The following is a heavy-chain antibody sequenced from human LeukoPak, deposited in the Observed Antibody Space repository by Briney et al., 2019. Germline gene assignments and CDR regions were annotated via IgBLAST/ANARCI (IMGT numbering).Heavy chain of an antibody. V-gene: IGHV3-23*01. CDR3: AKCTVWPLDFDY. Sequence: GGSLRLSCTASGFTFSSYAMSWVRQAPGKGLEWVSAISGSGGSTYYADSVKGRFTISRDNSKNTLYLQMNSLRAEDTAVYYCAKCTVWPLDFDYWGQGTLVTVSS. J-gene: IGHJ4*02. CDR2: ISGSGGST. D-gene: IGHD2-8*01. CDR1: GFTFSSYA.